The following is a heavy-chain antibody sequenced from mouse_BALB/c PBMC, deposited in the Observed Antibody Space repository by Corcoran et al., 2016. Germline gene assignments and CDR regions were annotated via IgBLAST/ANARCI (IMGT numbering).Heavy chain of an antibody. CDR2: INTHSGVP. V-gene: IGHV9-4*02. D-gene: IGHD2-1*01. Sequence: QIQLVQSGPELKKPGETVRISCKASGYTFTTAGMQWVQKMPGKGLKWIGWINTHSGVPKYAEDFKGRFAFSLETSASTAYLQISNLKNEDMATYFCAGDYGNYAWFAYWGQGTLVTVSA. J-gene: IGHJ3*01. CDR3: AGDYGNYAWFAY. CDR1: GYTFTTAG.